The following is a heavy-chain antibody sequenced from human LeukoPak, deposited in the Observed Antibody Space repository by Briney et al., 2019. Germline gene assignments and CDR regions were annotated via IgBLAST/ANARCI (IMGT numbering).Heavy chain of an antibody. CDR3: ARGGVRRGYYDY. CDR2: INEDGCEK. J-gene: IGHJ4*02. Sequence: GGSLRLSCAASGFSFGNYWMKWVRQDPVKGLEWVANINEDGCEKYYVDSVRGRFTISRDNAKNSLYLQMNSLRTEDTAVYYCARGGVRRGYYDYWGQGTLVTVSS. V-gene: IGHV3-7*01. CDR1: GFSFGNYW. D-gene: IGHD1-14*01.